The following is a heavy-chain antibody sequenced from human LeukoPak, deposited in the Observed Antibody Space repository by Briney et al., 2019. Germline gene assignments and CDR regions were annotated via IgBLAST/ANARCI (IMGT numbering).Heavy chain of an antibody. Sequence: GGSLRLSCAASGFTFSSYAMSWVRQAPGRGLEWVSAIDGPGGTTYYADSVKGRFTISRDNSKNTLYLQMNSLRAEDTAVYYCAKLGRWSPPYHFDYWGQGTLVTVSS. CDR3: AKLGRWSPPYHFDY. D-gene: IGHD4-23*01. CDR2: IDGPGGTT. CDR1: GFTFSSYA. V-gene: IGHV3-23*01. J-gene: IGHJ4*02.